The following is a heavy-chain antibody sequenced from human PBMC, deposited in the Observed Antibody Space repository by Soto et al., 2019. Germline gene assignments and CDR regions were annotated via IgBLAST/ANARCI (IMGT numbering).Heavy chain of an antibody. CDR2: ISSSGYI. CDR3: ARDCSGGSCYPGMDV. J-gene: IGHJ6*02. D-gene: IGHD2-15*01. Sequence: PGGSLRLSCAASGFNFNIYTINWVRHAPGKRLEWLSSISSSGYIFSTDSVRGRFTISRDNAKNSVYLQINSLRAEDTAVYFRARDCSGGSCYPGMDVWGQGTTVTVSS. V-gene: IGHV3-21*01. CDR1: GFNFNIYT.